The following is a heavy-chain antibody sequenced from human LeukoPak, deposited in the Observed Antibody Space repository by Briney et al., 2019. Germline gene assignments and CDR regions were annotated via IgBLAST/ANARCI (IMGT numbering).Heavy chain of an antibody. Sequence: ASVKVSCKASGYTFTSYYMHWVRQAPGQGLKWMGIINPSGSYTSYAHKFQGRVTMTSDTSTSTVYLELGSLRSEDTAVYYCARDLVTINIGVHPLDPWGQGTLVTVSS. D-gene: IGHD4-17*01. CDR2: INPSGSYT. CDR1: GYTFTSYY. CDR3: ARDLVTINIGVHPLDP. J-gene: IGHJ5*02. V-gene: IGHV1-46*01.